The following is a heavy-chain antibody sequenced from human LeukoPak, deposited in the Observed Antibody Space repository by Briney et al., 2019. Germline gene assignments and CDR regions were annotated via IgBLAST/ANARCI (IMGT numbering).Heavy chain of an antibody. V-gene: IGHV1-2*02. D-gene: IGHD3-22*01. J-gene: IGHJ3*02. CDR3: ASLHYDAAVGKDAFDI. Sequence: ASVKVSCKVSGYTFTGYYMHWVRQAPGQGLEWMGWINPNSGGTNYAQKFQGRVTMTRDTSISTAYMELSRLRSDDTAVYYCASLHYDAAVGKDAFDIWGQGTMVTVSS. CDR1: GYTFTGYY. CDR2: INPNSGGT.